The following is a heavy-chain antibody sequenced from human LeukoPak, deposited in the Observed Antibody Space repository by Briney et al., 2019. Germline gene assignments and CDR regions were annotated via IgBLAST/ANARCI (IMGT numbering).Heavy chain of an antibody. CDR2: ISYDENDK. Sequence: GGSLRLSCAASGFTFSIYAMHWVRQAPGKGLEWVAVISYDENDKYYADSVKGRFTISRDNSKNTLYLQMNSLRAEDTAVYYCARDSGGHGSGSYLAKDWVDYYYYMDVWGKGTTVTISS. V-gene: IGHV3-30*04. CDR1: GFTFSIYA. CDR3: ARDSGGHGSGSYLAKDWVDYYYYMDV. D-gene: IGHD3-10*01. J-gene: IGHJ6*03.